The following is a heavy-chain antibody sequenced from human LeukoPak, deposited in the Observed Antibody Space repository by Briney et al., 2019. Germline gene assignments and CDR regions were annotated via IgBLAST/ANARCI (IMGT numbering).Heavy chain of an antibody. J-gene: IGHJ6*02. CDR2: ISADNGNT. V-gene: IGHV1-18*01. CDR3: ARASGSYPNYYYYGMDV. CDR1: GYTFTTYG. D-gene: IGHD3-10*01. Sequence: ASVKVSCKASGYTFTTYGISWVRQAPGQGLEWMGWISADNGNTNYAQKLQARVTMTTDTSTSTAYMELRSLRSDDTALYYCARASGSYPNYYYYGMDVWGQGTTVTVSS.